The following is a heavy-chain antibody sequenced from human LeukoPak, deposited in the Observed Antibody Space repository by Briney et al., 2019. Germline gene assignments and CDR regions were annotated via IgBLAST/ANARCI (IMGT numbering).Heavy chain of an antibody. J-gene: IGHJ5*02. V-gene: IGHV1-18*01. Sequence: GASVKVSCKASGYSFGIFGISWVRQAPGQGLEWMGWISANNGNTNYAQNLQGRVTMTTDTSTSTAYMELRSLRSDDTAVYYRARVGVVVPAAWFDPWGQGTLVTVSS. CDR1: GYSFGIFG. D-gene: IGHD2-2*01. CDR2: ISANNGNT. CDR3: ARVGVVVPAAWFDP.